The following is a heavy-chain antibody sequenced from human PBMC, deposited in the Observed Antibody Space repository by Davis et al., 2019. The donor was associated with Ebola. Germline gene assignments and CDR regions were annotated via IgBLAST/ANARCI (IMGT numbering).Heavy chain of an antibody. V-gene: IGHV4-4*02. J-gene: IGHJ4*02. CDR2: IYHSGST. CDR3: ARGRSGYEPFDY. CDR1: SRYW. Sequence: SRYWMSWVRQPPGKGLEWIGEIYHSGSTNYNPSLKSRVTISVDKSKNQFSLKLSSVTAADTAVYYCARGRSGYEPFDYWGQGTLVTVSS. D-gene: IGHD5-12*01.